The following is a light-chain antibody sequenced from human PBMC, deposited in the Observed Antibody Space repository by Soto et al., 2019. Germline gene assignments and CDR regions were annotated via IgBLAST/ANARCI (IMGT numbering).Light chain of an antibody. J-gene: IGKJ2*01. Sequence: DIVMTQSPDSLAVSLGERATINCKSSQSVLYSSNNKNYLAWYQQKPGQPPKLLIYWASTRESGVPDRFSGSGSGTDFTLTISSLQAEDVAVYYCQQYYETPHTFGLGTKLEIK. CDR2: WAS. CDR3: QQYYETPHT. V-gene: IGKV4-1*01. CDR1: QSVLYSSNNKNY.